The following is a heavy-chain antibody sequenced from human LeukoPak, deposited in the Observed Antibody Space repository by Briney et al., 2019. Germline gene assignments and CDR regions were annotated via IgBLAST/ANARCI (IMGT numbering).Heavy chain of an antibody. D-gene: IGHD5-18*01. J-gene: IGHJ4*02. V-gene: IGHV4-59*12. Sequence: SETLSLTCTVSGGSISSYYWSWIRQPPGKGLEWIGYIYYSGSTNYNPSLKSRVTISVDTSKNQFSLKLSSVTAADTAVYYCARDRGYSYGFDYWGQGTLVTVSS. CDR2: IYYSGST. CDR1: GGSISSYY. CDR3: ARDRGYSYGFDY.